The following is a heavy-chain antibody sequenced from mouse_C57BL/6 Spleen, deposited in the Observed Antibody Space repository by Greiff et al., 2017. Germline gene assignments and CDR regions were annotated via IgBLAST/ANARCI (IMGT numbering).Heavy chain of an antibody. V-gene: IGHV1-50*01. J-gene: IGHJ2*01. D-gene: IGHD1-1*01. CDR3: ARKVITTYFDY. Sequence: QVQLQQPGAELVKPGASVKLSCKASGYTFTSYWMQWVKQRPGQGLEWIGEIDPSDSYTNYNQKFKGKATLTVDTSSSTAYMQLSSLTSEDSAVYYCARKVITTYFDYWGQGTTLTVSS. CDR2: IDPSDSYT. CDR1: GYTFTSYW.